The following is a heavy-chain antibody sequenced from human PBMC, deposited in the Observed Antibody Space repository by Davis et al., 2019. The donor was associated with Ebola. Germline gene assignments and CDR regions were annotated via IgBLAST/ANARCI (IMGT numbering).Heavy chain of an antibody. V-gene: IGHV4-59*01. CDR2: IYYSGST. J-gene: IGHJ6*02. Sequence: SETLSLTCPVSGGSISSYYWSWIRQPPGKGLEWIGYIYYSGSTNYNPSLKSRVTISVDTSKNQFSLKLSSVTAADTAVYYCARADGITMVQEAGGMDVWGQGTTVTVSS. CDR1: GGSISSYY. D-gene: IGHD3-10*01. CDR3: ARADGITMVQEAGGMDV.